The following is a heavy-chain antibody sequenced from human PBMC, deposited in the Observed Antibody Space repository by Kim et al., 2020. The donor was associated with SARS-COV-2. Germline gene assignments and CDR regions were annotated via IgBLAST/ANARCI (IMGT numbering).Heavy chain of an antibody. CDR2: FDPEDGET. CDR3: ATLDSSGYYKEYYFDY. Sequence: ASVKVSCKVSGYTLTELSMHWVRQAPGKGLEWMGGFDPEDGETIYAQKFKGRVTMTEDTSTDTAYMELSSLRSEDTAVYYCATLDSSGYYKEYYFDYWGQGTLVPVSS. V-gene: IGHV1-24*01. J-gene: IGHJ4*02. CDR1: GYTLTELS. D-gene: IGHD3-22*01.